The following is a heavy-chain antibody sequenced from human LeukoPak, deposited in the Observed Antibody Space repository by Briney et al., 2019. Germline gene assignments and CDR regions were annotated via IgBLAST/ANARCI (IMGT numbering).Heavy chain of an antibody. J-gene: IGHJ4*02. CDR3: AVENFYDRSGYSKAFDY. CDR2: IEPNSGGA. Sequence: PAASVKVSCTTSGYTFTVKFLHWLRQAPGQGLEWMAGIEPNSGGAVYGQNFRGWVTVTRDTSVSTAYMELSRLRSDDTAVYYCAVENFYDRSGYSKAFDYWGQGTLVTVSS. D-gene: IGHD3-22*01. CDR1: GYTFTVKF. V-gene: IGHV1-2*04.